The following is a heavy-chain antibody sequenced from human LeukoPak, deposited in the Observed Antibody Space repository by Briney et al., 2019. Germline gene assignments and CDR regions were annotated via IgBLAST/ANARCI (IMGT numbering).Heavy chain of an antibody. CDR2: IKQDGSEK. CDR3: AGMYDSDAFDI. D-gene: IGHD3-16*01. V-gene: IGHV3-7*01. J-gene: IGHJ3*02. CDR1: GFTFSSYW. Sequence: GGSLRLSCAASGFTFSSYWMSWVRQAPGKGLEWVANIKQDGSEKYYVDSVKGRFTISRDNAKNSLYLQMSSLRAEDTAVYYCAGMYDSDAFDIWGQGTMVTVSS.